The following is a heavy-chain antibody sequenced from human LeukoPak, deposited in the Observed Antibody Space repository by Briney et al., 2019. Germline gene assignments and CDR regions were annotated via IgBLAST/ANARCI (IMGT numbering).Heavy chain of an antibody. Sequence: SETLSLTCTVSGGSLSTYYWSWIRQPAGKGLEWIGRMYISGETNYNPSLKSRVTVSLDTSKNHFSLRLNSVTAADTAVYFCASGIQGVGNNYWGQGTLVTVSS. J-gene: IGHJ4*02. V-gene: IGHV4-4*07. CDR2: MYISGET. CDR3: ASGIQGVGNNY. CDR1: GGSLSTYY. D-gene: IGHD4-23*01.